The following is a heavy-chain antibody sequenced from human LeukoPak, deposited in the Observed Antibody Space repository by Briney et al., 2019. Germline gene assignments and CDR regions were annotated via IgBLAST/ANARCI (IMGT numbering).Heavy chain of an antibody. Sequence: GGSLRLSRAASGFTLSNAWMSWVRQAPGKGLGWVGRIKSKTDGGTTDYAAPVKGRFTISRDDSKNTLYLQMNSLKTEDTAVYYCTTTPPYQLLSDAFDIWGQGTMVTVSS. V-gene: IGHV3-15*01. CDR2: IKSKTDGGTT. CDR3: TTTPPYQLLSDAFDI. D-gene: IGHD2-2*01. J-gene: IGHJ3*02. CDR1: GFTLSNAW.